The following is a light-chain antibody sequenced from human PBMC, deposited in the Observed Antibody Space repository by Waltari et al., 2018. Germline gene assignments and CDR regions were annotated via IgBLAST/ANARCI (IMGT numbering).Light chain of an antibody. CDR2: VNSDGSH. CDR3: QNGGVGSWV. CDR1: SGHIDYP. V-gene: IGLV4-69*01. Sequence: HLMLTQSPSASASLCASVKLTCTLSSGHIDYPISSHQQQPKKGPRYLMTVNSDGSHIKGDGIPDRFSGSSSGAERYLNISSLQSEDETDYYCQNGGVGSWVFGGGTKLPVL. J-gene: IGLJ3*02.